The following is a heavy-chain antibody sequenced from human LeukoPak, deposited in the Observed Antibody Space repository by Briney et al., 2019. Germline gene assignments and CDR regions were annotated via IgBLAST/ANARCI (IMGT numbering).Heavy chain of an antibody. CDR1: GFTFSDYY. CDR3: AKDGGLWVSAHWGDS. D-gene: IGHD7-27*01. Sequence: GGSLRLSCAASGFTFSDYYMTWLRQAPGKGLEWLSYITNSGDTVFYADSVKGRFTVSRDNSKNTLFLLMNSLRAEDTAVYYCAKDGGLWVSAHWGDSWGRGTLVTVSS. CDR2: ITNSGDTV. J-gene: IGHJ4*02. V-gene: IGHV3-11*01.